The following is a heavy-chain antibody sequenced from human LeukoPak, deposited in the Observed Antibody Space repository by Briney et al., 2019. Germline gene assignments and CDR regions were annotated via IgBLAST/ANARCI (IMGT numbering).Heavy chain of an antibody. CDR3: ARVNYDILTGPSSYYYYYGMDV. V-gene: IGHV1-18*04. Sequence: GASVKVSCKASGYTFTSYGINWVRQAPGQGLEWMGWIRTYNGNTNYAQKFQGRVTVTTDTSTSTAYMELRSLRSDDTAVYYCARVNYDILTGPSSYYYYYGMDVWGKGTTVTVSS. D-gene: IGHD3-9*01. CDR2: IRTYNGNT. J-gene: IGHJ6*04. CDR1: GYTFTSYG.